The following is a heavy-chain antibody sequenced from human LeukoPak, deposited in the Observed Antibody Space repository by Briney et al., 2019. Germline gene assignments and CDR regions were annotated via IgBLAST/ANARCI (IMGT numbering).Heavy chain of an antibody. J-gene: IGHJ6*03. CDR3: ARLTWIQLSFYYYYYMDV. Sequence: PSETLSLTCAVSGGSISSGSYYWSWIRQPAGKGLEWIGRIYTSGSTNYNPSLKSRVTISVDTSKNQFSLKLSSVTAADTAVYYCARLTWIQLSFYYYYYMDVWGKGTTVTISS. CDR1: GGSISSGSYY. CDR2: IYTSGST. D-gene: IGHD5-18*01. V-gene: IGHV4-61*02.